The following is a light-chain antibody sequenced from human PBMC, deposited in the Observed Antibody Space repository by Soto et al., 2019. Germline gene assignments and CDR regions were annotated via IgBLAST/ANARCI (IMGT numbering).Light chain of an antibody. V-gene: IGKV1-27*01. J-gene: IGKJ1*01. CDR1: QGISNY. Sequence: DIQMTQSPSSLSASVRDRVTITCRASQGISNYLAWYQQKPGKVPKLLIYAASTLQSGVPSRFNGSGSGTDFTLTISSLQPEDVATYYCQKYDSAPWTFGQRTKVEIK. CDR3: QKYDSAPWT. CDR2: AAS.